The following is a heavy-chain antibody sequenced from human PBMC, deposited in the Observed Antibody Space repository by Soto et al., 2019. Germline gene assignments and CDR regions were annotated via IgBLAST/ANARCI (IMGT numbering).Heavy chain of an antibody. J-gene: IGHJ5*02. CDR1: GYTFFTYD. Sequence: QVHLVQSGVEVKTPGASVKVSCQASGYTFFTYDISWVRQAPGQGIEWMGWISTDSGDTKYAQKFQGRVTMTTDTSTTTAYLELRSLRSDDTAVYYCARHHGPTTSENWFDPWGQGTLVTVSS. D-gene: IGHD5-12*01. CDR2: ISTDSGDT. CDR3: ARHHGPTTSENWFDP. V-gene: IGHV1-18*01.